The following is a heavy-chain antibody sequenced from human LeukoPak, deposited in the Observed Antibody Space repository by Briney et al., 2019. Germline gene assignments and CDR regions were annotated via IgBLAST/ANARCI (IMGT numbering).Heavy chain of an antibody. CDR1: GGSISSYY. D-gene: IGHD6-19*01. V-gene: IGHV4-59*01. CDR2: IYYSGST. Sequence: SSETLSLTCTVSGGSISSYYWSWIRQPPGKGLEWIGYIYYSGSTNYNPSLKSRVTISVDTSKNQFSLKLSSVTAADTAVYYCARDIAVAGIGWFDPWGQGTLVTVSS. CDR3: ARDIAVAGIGWFDP. J-gene: IGHJ5*02.